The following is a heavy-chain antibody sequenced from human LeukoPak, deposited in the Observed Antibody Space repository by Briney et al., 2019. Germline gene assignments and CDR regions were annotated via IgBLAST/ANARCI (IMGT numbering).Heavy chain of an antibody. J-gene: IGHJ4*02. CDR1: GGSISSYY. D-gene: IGHD6-13*01. CDR2: IYYSGST. CDR3: ARHSMLAAAGTVSGLFDY. V-gene: IGHV4-59*08. Sequence: SETLSLTCTVSGGSISSYYWSWIRQPPGKGLEWIGYIYYSGSTNYNPSLKSRVTISVDTSKNQFSLKLSSVTAADTAVYYCARHSMLAAAGTVSGLFDYWGQGTLVTVSS.